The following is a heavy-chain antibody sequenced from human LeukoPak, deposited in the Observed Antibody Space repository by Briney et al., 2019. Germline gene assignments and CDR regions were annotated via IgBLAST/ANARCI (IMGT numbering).Heavy chain of an antibody. CDR2: IYYSGST. D-gene: IGHD3-22*01. Sequence: SETLSLTCTVSGGSISSGGYYWSWIRQHPGKGLEWIGYIYYSGSTYYNPSLKSRVTISVDTSKNQFSLKLSSVTAADTAVYYCARGDYDSSGVFDYWGQGTLVTVSS. CDR1: GGSISSGGYY. CDR3: ARGDYDSSGVFDY. V-gene: IGHV4-31*03. J-gene: IGHJ4*02.